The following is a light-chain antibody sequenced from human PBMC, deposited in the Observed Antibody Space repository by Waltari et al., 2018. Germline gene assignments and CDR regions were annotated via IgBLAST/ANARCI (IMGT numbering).Light chain of an antibody. Sequence: SSELTQDPAVSVALGQTVRITCQGDSLRSYYASWYQQKPGQAPVLVIYGKNNRPSGIPDRFSGSSSGNTASLTITGAQAEDEADYYCNSLDSSGNNWVFGGGTKLTVL. CDR3: NSLDSSGNNWV. J-gene: IGLJ3*02. V-gene: IGLV3-19*01. CDR2: GKN. CDR1: SLRSYY.